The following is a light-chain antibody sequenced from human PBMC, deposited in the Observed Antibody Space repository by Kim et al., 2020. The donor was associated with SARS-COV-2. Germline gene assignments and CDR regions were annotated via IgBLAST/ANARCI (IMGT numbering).Light chain of an antibody. J-gene: IGKJ4*01. Sequence: PGERATLSCRASQSVSSSYLAWYRQRPGQPPRLLIYGASSRATGIPDRFSGSGSGTDFTLTISRLEPEDFAVYYCQRYGRPPLTFGGGTKVDIK. CDR3: QRYGRPPLT. V-gene: IGKV3-20*01. CDR2: GAS. CDR1: QSVSSSY.